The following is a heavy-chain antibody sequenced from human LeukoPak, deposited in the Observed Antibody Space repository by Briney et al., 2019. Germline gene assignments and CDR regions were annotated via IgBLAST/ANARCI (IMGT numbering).Heavy chain of an antibody. V-gene: IGHV4-39*07. CDR1: GCSISSSSYY. D-gene: IGHD3-10*01. Sequence: SETLSLTCTVSGCSISSSSYYWGWIRQPPGKGLEWIGSIYYSGSTYYNPSLKSRVTISVDTSKNQFSLKLSSVTAADTAVYYCARHGSGSYWGNWFDPWGQGTLVTVSS. CDR2: IYYSGST. CDR3: ARHGSGSYWGNWFDP. J-gene: IGHJ5*02.